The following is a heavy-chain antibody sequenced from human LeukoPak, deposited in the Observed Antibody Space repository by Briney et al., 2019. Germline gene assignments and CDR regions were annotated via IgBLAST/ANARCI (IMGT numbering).Heavy chain of an antibody. Sequence: PSETLSLTCTVSGYSISSGYYWGWIRQPPGKGLEWIGSIYHSGCTYYNPSLKSRVTISVDTSKNQFSLKLSSVTAAATAAYYCARAPPRVLLWFGELLPRPYYMDVWSKGTTVTVSS. D-gene: IGHD3-10*01. CDR3: ARAPPRVLLWFGELLPRPYYMDV. J-gene: IGHJ6*03. CDR1: GYSISSGYY. V-gene: IGHV4-38-2*02. CDR2: IYHSGCT.